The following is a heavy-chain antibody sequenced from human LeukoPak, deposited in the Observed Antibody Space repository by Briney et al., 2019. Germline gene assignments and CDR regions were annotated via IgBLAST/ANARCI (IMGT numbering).Heavy chain of an antibody. CDR3: ARDQGRYSGESDY. J-gene: IGHJ4*02. D-gene: IGHD6-25*01. CDR1: GGSISSGNYY. V-gene: IGHV4-30-2*01. Sequence: PSETLSLTCTVSGGSISSGNYYWSWIRQPPGKGLEWIGYIYHSGSTYYNPSLKSRVTISVDRSKNQFSLKLSSVTAADTAVYYCARDQGRYSGESDYWGQGTLVTVSS. CDR2: IYHSGST.